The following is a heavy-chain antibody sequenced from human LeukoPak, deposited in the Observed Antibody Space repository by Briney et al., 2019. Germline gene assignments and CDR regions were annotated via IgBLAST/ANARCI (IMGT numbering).Heavy chain of an antibody. CDR3: ARGASPGQDYYYYMDV. J-gene: IGHJ6*03. Sequence: SETLSLTCTVSGGSISGYYWSWIRQPPGKGLEWIGYIYYTGSTNYNPSLKSRVTISVDTSKNQFSLKLSSVTAADTAVYYCARGASPGQDYYYYMDVWGKGTTVTVSS. CDR2: IYYTGST. CDR1: GGSISGYY. V-gene: IGHV4-59*08.